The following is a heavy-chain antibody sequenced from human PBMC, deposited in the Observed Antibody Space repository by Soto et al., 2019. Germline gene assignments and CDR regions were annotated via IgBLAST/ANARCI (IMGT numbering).Heavy chain of an antibody. D-gene: IGHD3-3*01. CDR2: ISGSGGST. V-gene: IGHV3-23*01. CDR3: ANFIYDFWSGTFDF. CDR1: GFTFSSYA. Sequence: GGSLRLSCAASGFTFSSYAMSWVRQAPGKGLEWVSAISGSGGSTYYADSVKGRFTISRDNSKNTLYLQMNSLRAEDTAVYYCANFIYDFWSGTFDFWGHGTLAIVSP. J-gene: IGHJ4*01.